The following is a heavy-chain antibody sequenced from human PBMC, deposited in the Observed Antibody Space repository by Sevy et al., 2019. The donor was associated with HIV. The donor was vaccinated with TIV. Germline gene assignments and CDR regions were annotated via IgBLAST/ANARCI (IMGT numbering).Heavy chain of an antibody. D-gene: IGHD6-13*01. Sequence: GGSLRLSCVASGFTFSDHYMEWVRQAPGKGLEWVGRTRNKADGYTTEYAATGKGRFPISRDESKNSLYVQMNSLKAADTAVYYCATHAGIAAAGRVFDSWGQGTLVTVSS. CDR1: GFTFSDHY. V-gene: IGHV3-72*01. J-gene: IGHJ4*02. CDR3: ATHAGIAAAGRVFDS. CDR2: TRNKADGYTT.